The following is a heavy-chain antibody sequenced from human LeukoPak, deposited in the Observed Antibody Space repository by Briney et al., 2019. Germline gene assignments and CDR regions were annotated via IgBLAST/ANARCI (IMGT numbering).Heavy chain of an antibody. CDR2: ISAYNGNT. V-gene: IGHV1-18*01. CDR3: ARDRVGGYTYGGNWFDP. J-gene: IGHJ5*02. D-gene: IGHD5-18*01. CDR1: GYTFTSYG. Sequence: ASVKVSCKASGYTFTSYGISWVRQAPGQGLEWMGWISAYNGNTKYAQKFQGRVTMTTDTSTGTVYMELRSLRSDDTAVYYCARDRVGGYTYGGNWFDPWGQGTLVTVSS.